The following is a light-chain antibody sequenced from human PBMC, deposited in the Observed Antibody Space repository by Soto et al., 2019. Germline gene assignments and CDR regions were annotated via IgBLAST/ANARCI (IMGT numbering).Light chain of an antibody. Sequence: EIGLTQSPGTLSLSPGERATLSCRASQSISSTYLAWYQQKPGQAPRLLIYGASSSATGIPDRFSGSGSGTDFTLTISRLEAEDFAVYYCQHYGSSPFTFGPGTKVDIK. CDR3: QHYGSSPFT. CDR1: QSISSTY. J-gene: IGKJ3*01. CDR2: GAS. V-gene: IGKV3-20*01.